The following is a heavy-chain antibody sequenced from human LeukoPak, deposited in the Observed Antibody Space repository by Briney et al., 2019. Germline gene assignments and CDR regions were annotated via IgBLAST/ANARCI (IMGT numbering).Heavy chain of an antibody. J-gene: IGHJ2*01. CDR1: GGSISTSNYY. D-gene: IGHD4-17*01. Sequence: SETLSLTCTVSGGSISTSNYYWSWIRQPPGKGLEWIGEINHSGSTNYNPSLKSRVTMSVDTSKNQFSLKLSSVTAADTAVYYCARTGDYAYWYFDLWGRGTLVTVSS. V-gene: IGHV4-39*07. CDR3: ARTGDYAYWYFDL. CDR2: INHSGST.